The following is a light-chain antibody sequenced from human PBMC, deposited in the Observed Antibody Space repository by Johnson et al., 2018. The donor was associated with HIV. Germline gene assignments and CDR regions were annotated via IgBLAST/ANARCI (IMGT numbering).Light chain of an antibody. CDR2: DND. Sequence: QLVLTQPPSVSAAPGQKVDISCSGSSSNIGGDYVSWYQQLPGTAPKLLIYDNDKRPSGISDRFSGSKSGTSATLAITGLQTGDEADYDFGTMDSTQSAGGYVVVTGTKVTGL. CDR1: SSNIGGDY. J-gene: IGLJ1*01. CDR3: GTMDSTQSAGGYV. V-gene: IGLV1-51*01.